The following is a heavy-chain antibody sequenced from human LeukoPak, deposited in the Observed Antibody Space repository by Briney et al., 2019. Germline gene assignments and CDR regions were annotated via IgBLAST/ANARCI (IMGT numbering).Heavy chain of an antibody. D-gene: IGHD2-2*01. V-gene: IGHV1-3*01. CDR1: GYTFTSYA. J-gene: IGHJ5*02. Sequence: ASVKVSCKASGYTFTSYAMHWVRQAPGQRLEWMGRINAGNGNTKYSQKFQGRVTITRDTSASTAYMELSSLRSEDTAVYYCARGPSRGWFDPWGQGTLVTVSS. CDR2: INAGNGNT. CDR3: ARGPSRGWFDP.